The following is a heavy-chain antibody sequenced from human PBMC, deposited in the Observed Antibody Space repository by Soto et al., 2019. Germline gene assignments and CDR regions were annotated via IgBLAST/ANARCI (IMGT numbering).Heavy chain of an antibody. J-gene: IGHJ4*02. V-gene: IGHV1-18*04. D-gene: IGHD6-13*01. CDR3: AREGAHSTGWYDYFDQ. CDR1: GYTFISYS. Sequence: QVQLVQSGGEVKKPGASVNISCKATGYTFISYSITWVRQAPGQGLGRMGRISTYNGNTKYAQSLQGRVTLTRDTSTNTAFMEIRGLRSDDTAIYYCAREGAHSTGWYDYFDQWGQGTLVAVSS. CDR2: ISTYNGNT.